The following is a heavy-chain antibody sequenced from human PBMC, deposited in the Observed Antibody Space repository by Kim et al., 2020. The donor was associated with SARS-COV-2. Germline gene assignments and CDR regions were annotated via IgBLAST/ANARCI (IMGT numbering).Heavy chain of an antibody. J-gene: IGHJ4*02. CDR3: ASLPDYGDPLIFDY. D-gene: IGHD4-17*01. CDR1: GGSISSSSYY. CDR2: IYYSGST. Sequence: SETLSLTCTVSGGSISSSSYYWGWIRQPPGKGLEWIGSIYYSGSTYYNPSLKSRVTISVDTSKNQFSLKLSSVTAADTAVYYFASLPDYGDPLIFDYWGQGTLVTVSS. V-gene: IGHV4-39*01.